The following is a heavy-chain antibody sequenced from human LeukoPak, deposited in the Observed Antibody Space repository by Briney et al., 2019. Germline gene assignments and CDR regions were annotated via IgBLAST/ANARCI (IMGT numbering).Heavy chain of an antibody. D-gene: IGHD3-22*01. CDR1: GVSISSVGYA. CDR2: IYHIGPT. V-gene: IGHV4-30-2*01. J-gene: IGHJ5*02. Sequence: TLSLTCAVSGVSISSVGYAWRSIRQPRGKGLEWIGYIYHIGPTSTAPSLKSRVTISVDRSKNQFSLNLTSVTAADTAGYYWARGNHYDSSGYSAWGQGSLVTVSS. CDR3: ARGNHYDSSGYSA.